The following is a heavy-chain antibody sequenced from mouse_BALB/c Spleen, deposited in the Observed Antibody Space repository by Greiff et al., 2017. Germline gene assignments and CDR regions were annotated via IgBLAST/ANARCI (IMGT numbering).Heavy chain of an antibody. Sequence: VQLQQPGAELVKPGASVKLSCKASGYTFTSYWMHWVKQRPGQGLEWIGEINPSNGRTNYNEKFKSKATLTVDKSSSTAYMQLSSLTSEDSAVYYCARGGENYAMDYWGQGTSVTVSS. V-gene: IGHV1S81*02. CDR2: INPSNGRT. D-gene: IGHD2-13*01. CDR1: GYTFTSYW. J-gene: IGHJ4*01. CDR3: ARGGENYAMDY.